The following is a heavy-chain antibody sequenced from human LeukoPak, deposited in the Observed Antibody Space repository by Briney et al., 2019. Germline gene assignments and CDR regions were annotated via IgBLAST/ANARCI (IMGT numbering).Heavy chain of an antibody. CDR1: GFTFSDYY. D-gene: IGHD3-10*01. CDR3: ARESYYGSGTYFNFDY. CDR2: ISNSGGAT. V-gene: IGHV3-11*01. Sequence: GGSLRLSCAASGFTFSDYYMSWIRQAPGKGLEWVSYISNSGGATNYGDSVRGRFTISRDNSKNSLYLEMNSPRAEDTAIYYCARESYYGSGTYFNFDYWGQGILVTVSS. J-gene: IGHJ4*02.